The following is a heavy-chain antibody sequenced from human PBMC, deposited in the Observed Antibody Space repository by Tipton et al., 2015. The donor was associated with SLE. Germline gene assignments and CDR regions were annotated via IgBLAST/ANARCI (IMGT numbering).Heavy chain of an antibody. D-gene: IGHD3-22*01. J-gene: IGHJ4*02. CDR2: INHSGST. CDR3: ARLGYNYDSDVYYGPIPVGY. CDR1: GGSFSGFS. V-gene: IGHV4-34*01. Sequence: TLSLTCAVYGGSFSGFSWSWIRQPPGKGLEWIGEINHSGSTNYNSSLKSRVTISVDTSKNQFSLKLSSVTAADTAVYYCARLGYNYDSDVYYGPIPVGYWGQGTLVTVSS.